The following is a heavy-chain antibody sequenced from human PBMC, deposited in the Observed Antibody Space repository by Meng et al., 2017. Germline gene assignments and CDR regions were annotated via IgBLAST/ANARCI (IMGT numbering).Heavy chain of an antibody. Sequence: QVQLVHSGAWVKKPGASVKVSCKASVYTFTSYSINWVRQATVQGLEWMGWMNPNSGNTGYAQKFQGRVTMTRNTSISTAYMELSSLRSEDTAVYYCARYVAVAGVDYWGQGTLVTVSS. J-gene: IGHJ4*02. V-gene: IGHV1-8*01. CDR1: VYTFTSYS. D-gene: IGHD6-19*01. CDR3: ARYVAVAGVDY. CDR2: MNPNSGNT.